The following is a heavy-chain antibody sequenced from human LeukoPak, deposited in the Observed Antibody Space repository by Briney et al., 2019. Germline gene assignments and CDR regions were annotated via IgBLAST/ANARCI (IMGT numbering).Heavy chain of an antibody. CDR2: MNPNSGNT. CDR3: ARGRDIVATVFDY. Sequence: GASVKVSCKASGYTFTSYDINWVRQATGQGLEWMGWMNPNSGNTGYAQKFQGRVTMTRNTSISTAYVELSSLRSEDTAVYYCARGRDIVATVFDYWGQGTLVTVSS. V-gene: IGHV1-8*01. J-gene: IGHJ4*02. D-gene: IGHD5-12*01. CDR1: GYTFTSYD.